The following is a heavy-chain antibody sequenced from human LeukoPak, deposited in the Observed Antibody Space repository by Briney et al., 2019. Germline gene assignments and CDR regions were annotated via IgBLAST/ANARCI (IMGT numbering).Heavy chain of an antibody. CDR1: GYTFTSYD. V-gene: IGHV1-8*01. J-gene: IGHJ3*02. Sequence: ASVKVSCKASGYTFTSYDINWVRQATGQGLEWMGWMNPNSGNTGYAQKFQGRVTMTRNTSISTAYVELRSLRSDDTAVYYCARASAKLYCSSTSSMICSAGDAFDIWGQGTMVTVS. CDR3: ARASAKLYCSSTSSMICSAGDAFDI. D-gene: IGHD2-2*01. CDR2: MNPNSGNT.